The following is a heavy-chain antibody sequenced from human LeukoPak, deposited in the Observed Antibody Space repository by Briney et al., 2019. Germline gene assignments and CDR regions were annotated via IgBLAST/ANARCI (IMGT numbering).Heavy chain of an antibody. D-gene: IGHD2-21*02. CDR2: INPNSGGT. CDR1: GYTFTGYY. CDR3: ARDDGDGYGMDV. Sequence: ASVKVSCKASGYTFTGYYMHWVRQAPGQGLEWMGWINPNSGGTNYAQKFQGWVTMTRDTSISTAYMELSGLRSDDTAVYYCARDDGDGYGMDVWGQGTTVTVSS. J-gene: IGHJ6*02. V-gene: IGHV1-2*04.